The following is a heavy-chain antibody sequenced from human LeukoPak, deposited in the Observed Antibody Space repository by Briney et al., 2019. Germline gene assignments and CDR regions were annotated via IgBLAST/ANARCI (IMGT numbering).Heavy chain of an antibody. CDR3: AAEYYYDSSGYAPTHRQFDY. V-gene: IGHV4-34*01. J-gene: IGHJ4*02. CDR2: INHSGST. Sequence: MPSETLSLTCAVYGGSFSGYYWSWIRQPPVKGLEWIGEINHSGSTNYNPSLKSRVTISVDTSENQFSLKLSSVTAADTAVYYCAAEYYYDSSGYAPTHRQFDYWGQGTLVTVSS. CDR1: GGSFSGYY. D-gene: IGHD3-22*01.